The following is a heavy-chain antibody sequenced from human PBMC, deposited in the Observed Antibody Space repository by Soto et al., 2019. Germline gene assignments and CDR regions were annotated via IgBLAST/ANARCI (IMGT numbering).Heavy chain of an antibody. J-gene: IGHJ4*02. CDR2: IYWAGDL. D-gene: IGHD6-25*01. CDR3: ASGYVQLVSSFHYFDS. Sequence: SGPTLVNPTQTLTLTCNFSGFSLNGNGVGVGWIRQPPGKALERLALIYWAGDLRYSPALKSRLTITQDPSKDQVVLTMTNLDPTDSGTYYCASGYVQLVSSFHYFDSWGQGIRVTVSS. CDR1: GFSLNGNGVG. V-gene: IGHV2-5*02.